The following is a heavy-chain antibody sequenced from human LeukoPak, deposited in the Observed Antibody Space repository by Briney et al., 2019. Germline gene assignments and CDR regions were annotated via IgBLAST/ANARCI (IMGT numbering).Heavy chain of an antibody. V-gene: IGHV4-59*01. J-gene: IGHJ4*02. CDR1: GGSINSYY. Sequence: PSETLSLTCTGSGGSINSYYWSWIRQPPGKGLEWIGYIYYSGSTNYNPSLKSRVTISVDTSKNQFSLRLSSVTAADTAVYYCARVTGYMTEDYFDYWGQGTLITVSS. CDR2: IYYSGST. D-gene: IGHD6-13*01. CDR3: ARVTGYMTEDYFDY.